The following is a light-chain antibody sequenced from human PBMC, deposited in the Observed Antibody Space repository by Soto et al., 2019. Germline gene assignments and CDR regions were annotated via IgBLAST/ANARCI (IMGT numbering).Light chain of an antibody. CDR3: QQYGSSPWA. Sequence: EIVLTQSPGTLSLSPGERATLSCRASQSVSSSYLAWHQQKPGQAPRLLIYGASSRATGIPDRFSGSRSGTDFTLTISRLEPEDFAVYYCQQYGSSPWAFGQGTKVEIK. J-gene: IGKJ1*01. CDR2: GAS. CDR1: QSVSSSY. V-gene: IGKV3-20*01.